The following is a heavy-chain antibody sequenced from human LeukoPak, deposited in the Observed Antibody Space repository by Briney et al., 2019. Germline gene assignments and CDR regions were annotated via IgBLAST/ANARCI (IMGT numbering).Heavy chain of an antibody. D-gene: IGHD1-26*01. CDR1: GFTFSSYG. V-gene: IGHV3-30*18. J-gene: IGHJ2*01. CDR2: ISYDGSNK. CDR3: AKALSQWELSYFDL. Sequence: GGSLRLSCAASGFTFSSYGMHWVRQAPGKGLEWVAVISYDGSNKYYADSVKGRFTISRDNSKNTLYLQMNSLRAEDTAVYYCAKALSQWELSYFDLWGRGTLVTVS.